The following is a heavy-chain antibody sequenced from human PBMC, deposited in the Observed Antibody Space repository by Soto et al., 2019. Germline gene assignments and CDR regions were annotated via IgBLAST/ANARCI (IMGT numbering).Heavy chain of an antibody. V-gene: IGHV1-69*04. D-gene: IGHD6-13*01. J-gene: IGHJ4*02. CDR1: GGTFSSYT. Sequence: ASVKVSCKASGGTFSSYTISWVRQAPGQGLEWMGRIIPILGIANYAQKFQGRVTITADKSTSTAYMELSSLRSEDTAVYYCARDSRGLGGAAAGFWGQGTLVTVSS. CDR3: ARDSRGLGGAAAGF. CDR2: IIPILGIA.